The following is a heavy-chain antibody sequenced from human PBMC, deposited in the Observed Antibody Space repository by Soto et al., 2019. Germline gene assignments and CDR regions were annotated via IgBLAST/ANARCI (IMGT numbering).Heavy chain of an antibody. Sequence: SETLSLTCSVSVGTISTTNWWSWVRQPPGKGLEWIGEVYHSGSTNYNPSFKSRVAMSVDKSKNQFSLKLNSVTAPATALYYYSSSVYYVFDSWGQGTLVTVS. D-gene: IGHD3-22*01. CDR2: VYHSGST. CDR3: SSSVYYVFDS. J-gene: IGHJ4*02. CDR1: VGTISTTNW. V-gene: IGHV4-4*02.